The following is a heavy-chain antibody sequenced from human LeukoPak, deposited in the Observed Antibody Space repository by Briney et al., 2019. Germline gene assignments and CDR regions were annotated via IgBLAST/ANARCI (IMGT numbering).Heavy chain of an antibody. CDR3: ARDTPYDSSGSGDYYYYYYMDV. V-gene: IGHV1-2*02. D-gene: IGHD3-22*01. CDR1: GYTFTGYY. CDR2: INPNSGGT. J-gene: IGHJ6*03. Sequence: ASVKVSCKASGYTFTGYYMHWVRQAPGQGLEWMGWINPNSGGTNYAQKFQGRVTMTRDTSLSTAYMELSRLRSGDTAVYYCARDTPYDSSGSGDYYYYYYMDVWGKGTTVTVSS.